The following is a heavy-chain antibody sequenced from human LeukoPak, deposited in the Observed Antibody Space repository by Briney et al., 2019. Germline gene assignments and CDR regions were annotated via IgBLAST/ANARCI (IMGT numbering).Heavy chain of an antibody. D-gene: IGHD2-15*01. CDR3: AKALCGGRCYSFDY. Sequence: GGSLRLSCAASGFTFSSYAMSWVRQAPGKGLEWVSAISGSGGSTYYADSVKGRFTISRDNSKNSLYLQMNSLRAEDRAVYYCAKALCGGRCYSFDYWGQGTLVTFSS. CDR1: GFTFSSYA. V-gene: IGHV3-23*01. J-gene: IGHJ4*02. CDR2: ISGSGGST.